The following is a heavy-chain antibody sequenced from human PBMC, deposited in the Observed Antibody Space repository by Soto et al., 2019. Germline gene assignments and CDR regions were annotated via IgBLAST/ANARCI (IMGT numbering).Heavy chain of an antibody. CDR3: ARDVTAMEALYYYDT. J-gene: IGHJ4*02. CDR1: GGTLNTYT. V-gene: IGHV1-69*08. D-gene: IGHD5-18*01. Sequence: QLQLVQSGAAVKKPGSSVKVSCKASGGTLNTYTISWVRQAPGQGLEWMGSILPFLGSTNYAKKFQGRVTITADQSTSKMELSSRRSEDTAVYFCARDVTAMEALYYYDTWGQGSLVTVSS. CDR2: ILPFLGST.